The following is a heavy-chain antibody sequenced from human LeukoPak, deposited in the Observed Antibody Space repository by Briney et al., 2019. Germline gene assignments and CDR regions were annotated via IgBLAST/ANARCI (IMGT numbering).Heavy chain of an antibody. J-gene: IGHJ4*02. V-gene: IGHV4-34*01. CDR1: GGSLSGYY. CDR2: INHSGST. CDR3: ARHGSVSGGRFPNSYFDY. Sequence: PSETLSLTCAVYGGSLSGYYWSWIRQPPGKGLEWIGEINHSGSTNYNPSLKSRITISVDTSKNQFSLKLSSVTAADTTVYYCARHGSVSGGRFPNSYFDYWGQGTLVTVSS. D-gene: IGHD3-10*01.